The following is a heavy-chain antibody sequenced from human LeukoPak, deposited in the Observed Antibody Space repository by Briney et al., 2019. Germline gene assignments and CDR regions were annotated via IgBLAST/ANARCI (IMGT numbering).Heavy chain of an antibody. Sequence: ASVKVSCKVSGYTLTELSMHWVRQAPGKGLGWMGGFDPEDGETIYAQKFQGRVTMTEDTSTDTAYMELSSLRSEDTAVYYCATSYQYYDIFSVRAWGQGTLVTVSS. J-gene: IGHJ5*02. CDR1: GYTLTELS. D-gene: IGHD3-9*01. V-gene: IGHV1-24*01. CDR2: FDPEDGET. CDR3: ATSYQYYDIFSVRA.